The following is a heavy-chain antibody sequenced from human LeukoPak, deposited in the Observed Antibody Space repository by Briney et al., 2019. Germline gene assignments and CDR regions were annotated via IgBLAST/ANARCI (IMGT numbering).Heavy chain of an antibody. CDR1: GFTFSNYA. CDR2: IGGST. D-gene: IGHD1-14*01. J-gene: IGHJ4*02. V-gene: IGHV3-23*01. Sequence: GGSLRLSCAASGFTFSNYAMTWVRQAPGKGLEWVSAIGGSTYYADSVKGRFTISRDNSENTLYLQMNSLRAEDTAVYYCAKITGTKSYDYWGQGTLVTVSS. CDR3: AKITGTKSYDY.